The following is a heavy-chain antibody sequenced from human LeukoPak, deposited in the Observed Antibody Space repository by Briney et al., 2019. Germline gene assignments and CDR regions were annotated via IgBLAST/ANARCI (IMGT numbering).Heavy chain of an antibody. CDR2: IGWNSATT. V-gene: IGHV3-9*01. D-gene: IGHD3-22*01. J-gene: IGHJ4*02. CDR3: ARNSGYYHYEEYFDY. Sequence: GRSLRLSCAASGFTFDDFAMHWVRETPGKRLEWVSCIGWNSATTGYADSVQGRFTISRDNAKNSLYLQMNSLRAEDTALYYCARNSGYYHYEEYFDYWGQGTLVTVSS. CDR1: GFTFDDFA.